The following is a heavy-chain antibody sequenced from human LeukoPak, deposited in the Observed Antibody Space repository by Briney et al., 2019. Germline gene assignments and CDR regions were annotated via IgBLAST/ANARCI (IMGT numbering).Heavy chain of an antibody. CDR2: IYYSGST. CDR1: GGSISSYY. J-gene: IGHJ3*02. Sequence: PSETLSLTCTVSGGSISSYYWSWIRQPPGKGLEWIGYIYYSGSTNYNPSLKSRVTISVDTSKNQFSLKLSSVTAADTAVYYCARRVVTPSNDAFDIWGQGTMVTVSS. CDR3: ARRVVTPSNDAFDI. D-gene: IGHD4-23*01. V-gene: IGHV4-59*01.